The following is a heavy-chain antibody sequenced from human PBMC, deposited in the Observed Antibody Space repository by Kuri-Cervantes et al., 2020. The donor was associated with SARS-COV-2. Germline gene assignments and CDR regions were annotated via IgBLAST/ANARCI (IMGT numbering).Heavy chain of an antibody. Sequence: ASVKVSCKASGYTFTSYDINWVRQATGQGLEWMGWVNPNSGNTGYAQKFQGRVTTTRNTSISTAYMELSSLRSEDTAVYYCARDQDIVVVVAATPGRGAFDIWGQGTMVTVSS. D-gene: IGHD2-15*01. CDR1: GYTFTSYD. J-gene: IGHJ3*02. CDR2: VNPNSGNT. V-gene: IGHV1-8*03. CDR3: ARDQDIVVVVAATPGRGAFDI.